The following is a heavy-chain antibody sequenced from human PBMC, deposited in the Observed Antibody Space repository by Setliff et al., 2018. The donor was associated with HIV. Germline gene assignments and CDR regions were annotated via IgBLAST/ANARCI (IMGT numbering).Heavy chain of an antibody. D-gene: IGHD6-13*01. J-gene: IGHJ4*02. CDR1: GGSFDMHT. Sequence: ASVKVSCKTSGGSFDMHTISWVRQAPGQGLEFVGRIIPIIDITNYAQKFQGRVTITADKSANTTYMELRSLRSEDTAIYYCATMSRSSRNWAIFDYWGQGVLVTVSS. CDR2: IIPIIDIT. V-gene: IGHV1-69*02. CDR3: ATMSRSSRNWAIFDY.